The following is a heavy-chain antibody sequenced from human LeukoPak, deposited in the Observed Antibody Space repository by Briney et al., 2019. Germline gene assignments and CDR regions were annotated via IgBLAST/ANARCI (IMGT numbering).Heavy chain of an antibody. CDR1: GYTFTNFG. CDR3: ARDRDYGDYNTQDLFVY. Sequence: GASVKVSCKASGYTFTNFGISWVRQAPGQGLEWMGLISAYNGNTNYAQRLQGRVTMTTDTSTSTAYMELRSLRSDDTAVYYCARDRDYGDYNTQDLFVYWGQGTLVTVSS. J-gene: IGHJ4*02. V-gene: IGHV1-18*01. D-gene: IGHD4-17*01. CDR2: ISAYNGNT.